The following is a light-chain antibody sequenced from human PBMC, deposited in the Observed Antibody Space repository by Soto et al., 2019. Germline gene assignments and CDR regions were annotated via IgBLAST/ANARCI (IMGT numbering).Light chain of an antibody. Sequence: EIVLTQSPGTLSLSPGERATLSCRASQSVSSSYLAWYQQKPGQAPRLLIYGACSRTTGIPDRFSGSGSGTDFTLTISRLEPQDFAVYYCEQYGSSPWTYVQGTKVEIK. V-gene: IGKV3-20*01. J-gene: IGKJ1*01. CDR2: GAC. CDR1: QSVSSSY. CDR3: EQYGSSPWT.